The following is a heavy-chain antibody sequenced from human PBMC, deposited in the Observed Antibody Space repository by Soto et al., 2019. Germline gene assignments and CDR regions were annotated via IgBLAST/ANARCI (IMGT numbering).Heavy chain of an antibody. Sequence: ASVKVSCKASGYRFTAYYIHRVRQAPGQGLEWMGRMNIDTGGTTYAQKFQGRVTMTRDTSISTAYMEVSSVKSDDTAMYYCARDGNFAFRGYSFAFDFWGQGTLVTVSS. CDR2: MNIDTGGT. V-gene: IGHV1-2*06. J-gene: IGHJ4*02. D-gene: IGHD5-18*01. CDR3: ARDGNFAFRGYSFAFDF. CDR1: GYRFTAYY.